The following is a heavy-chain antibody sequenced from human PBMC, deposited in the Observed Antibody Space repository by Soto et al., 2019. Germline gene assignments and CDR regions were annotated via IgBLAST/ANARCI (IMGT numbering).Heavy chain of an antibody. D-gene: IGHD1-26*01. CDR2: TYYRSKWYY. J-gene: IGHJ4*01. CDR1: EDSVSSNSAG. CDR3: ARGEQYSGRIFDY. V-gene: IGHV6-1*01. Sequence: SQTLSLTCAITEDSVSSNSAGWSWVRQSPSRGLEWLGRTYYRSKWYYEYAVSVRGRITINPDTSKNQYSLQLNSVTPEDTAVYFCARGEQYSGRIFDYWGQGTLVTVSS.